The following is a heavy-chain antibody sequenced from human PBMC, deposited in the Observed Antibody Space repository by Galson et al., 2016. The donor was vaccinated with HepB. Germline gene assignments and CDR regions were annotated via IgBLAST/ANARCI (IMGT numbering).Heavy chain of an antibody. CDR2: INSDGSST. V-gene: IGHV3-74*01. CDR1: GFPFSNYW. D-gene: IGHD6-13*01. CDR3: TRVHGEGIAAAGLQI. J-gene: IGHJ4*02. Sequence: SLRLSCAASGFPFSNYWMHWVRQAPGKGPVWVSRINSDGSSTTYAASVKGRFTISRDNAKNTLYLQMNSLRAEDTALYYCTRVHGEGIAAAGLQIWGQGTLVIVSS.